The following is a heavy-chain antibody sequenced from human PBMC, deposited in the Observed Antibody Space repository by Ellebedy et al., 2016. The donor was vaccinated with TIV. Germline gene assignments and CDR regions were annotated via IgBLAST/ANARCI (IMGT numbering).Heavy chain of an antibody. Sequence: MPSETLSLTCTVSGGSISSSSYYWGWIRQPPGKGLEWIGSFYYSGSTYYNPSLKSRVTISVDTSKNQFSLKLSSVTAADTAVYYCARALTMVRGGGFDPWGQGTLVTVSS. V-gene: IGHV4-39*07. D-gene: IGHD3-10*01. CDR2: FYYSGST. CDR3: ARALTMVRGGGFDP. CDR1: GGSISSSSYY. J-gene: IGHJ5*02.